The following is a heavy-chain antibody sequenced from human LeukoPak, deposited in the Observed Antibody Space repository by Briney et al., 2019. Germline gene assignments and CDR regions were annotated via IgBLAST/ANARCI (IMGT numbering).Heavy chain of an antibody. J-gene: IGHJ4*02. D-gene: IGHD6-13*01. CDR2: IKQDGSEK. V-gene: IGHV3-7*01. CDR1: GFTFSSYW. Sequence: PGGSLRVSCAASGFTFSSYWMSWVRQAPGKGLEWVANIKQDGSEKYYVDSVKGRFTISRDNAKNSLYLQMNSLRAEDTAVYYCARAGPGYSSSWYPYYFDYWGQGTLVTVSS. CDR3: ARAGPGYSSSWYPYYFDY.